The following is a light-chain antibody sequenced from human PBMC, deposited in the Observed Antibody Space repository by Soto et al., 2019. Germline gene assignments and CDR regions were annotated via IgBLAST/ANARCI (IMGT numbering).Light chain of an antibody. CDR2: AAS. J-gene: IGKJ1*01. CDR3: QKYDSAPWT. V-gene: IGKV1-27*01. CDR1: QGISNY. Sequence: DIQMTQSPSSLSASVGDRVTNTCRARQGISNYLAWYQQKPGKVPKLLIYAASTLQSGVPSRFSGSGSGTDFTLTISSLQPEDVATYYCQKYDSAPWTFGQGTKVEIK.